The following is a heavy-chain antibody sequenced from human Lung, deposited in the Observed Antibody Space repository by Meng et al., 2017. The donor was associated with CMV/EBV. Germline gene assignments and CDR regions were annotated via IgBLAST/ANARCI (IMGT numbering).Heavy chain of an antibody. CDR1: GGSMSSGNYY. D-gene: IGHD2-21*01. J-gene: IGHJ4*02. CDR2: IHHSGSA. CDR3: ASFDHIPRRNYFDY. V-gene: IGHV4-30-4*01. Sequence: QGQLQGPGPGLVEPSQTLSLTCTVSGGSMSSGNYYWSWIRQPPGKGLEWIGYIHHSGSAYYNPSLKSRVSISVDTSKNQFSLNLNSMTAADTAVYYCASFDHIPRRNYFDYWGQGTLVTVSS.